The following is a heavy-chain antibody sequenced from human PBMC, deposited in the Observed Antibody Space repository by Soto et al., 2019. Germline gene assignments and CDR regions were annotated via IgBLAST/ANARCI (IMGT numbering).Heavy chain of an antibody. D-gene: IGHD6-13*01. Sequence: GESLKISCKGSGYSFTSYWISWVRQMPGKGLEWMGRIDPSDSYTNYSPSFQGHVTISADKSISTAYLQWSSLKASDTAMYYCATGIAAAELEDYWGRGTLVTVSS. CDR2: IDPSDSYT. CDR1: GYSFTSYW. J-gene: IGHJ4*02. CDR3: ATGIAAAELEDY. V-gene: IGHV5-10-1*01.